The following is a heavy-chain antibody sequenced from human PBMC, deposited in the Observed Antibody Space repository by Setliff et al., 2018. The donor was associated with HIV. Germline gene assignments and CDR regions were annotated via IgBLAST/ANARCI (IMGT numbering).Heavy chain of an antibody. J-gene: IGHJ2*01. V-gene: IGHV1-18*01. CDR3: ARDHHSGRGSNFPWYSDL. Sequence: ASVKVSCKASGYTFSNYGITWVRQAPGRGLEWMGRITSYNGNTNYAKKFKGRVTMTTDTSTSIAYMELKSLRSEDTAVYYCARDHHSGRGSNFPWYSDLWGRGTLVTVSS. CDR1: GYTFSNYG. CDR2: ITSYNGNT. D-gene: IGHD1-26*01.